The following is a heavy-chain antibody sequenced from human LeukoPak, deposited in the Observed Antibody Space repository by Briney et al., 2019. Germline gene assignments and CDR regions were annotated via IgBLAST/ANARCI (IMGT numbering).Heavy chain of an antibody. D-gene: IGHD3-3*01. Sequence: GGSLRLSCAASGFTFSSYAMHWVRQAPGKGLEWVAVISYDGSNKYYADSVKGRFTISRDNSKNTLYLQMNSLRAEDTAVYYCAEDSSDFWSGSQTVDYWGQGTLVTVSS. CDR3: AEDSSDFWSGSQTVDY. CDR1: GFTFSSYA. CDR2: ISYDGSNK. J-gene: IGHJ4*02. V-gene: IGHV3-30-3*01.